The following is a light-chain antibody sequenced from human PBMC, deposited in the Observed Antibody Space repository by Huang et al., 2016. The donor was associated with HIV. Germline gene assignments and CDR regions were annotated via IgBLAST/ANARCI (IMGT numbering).Light chain of an antibody. J-gene: IGKJ4*01. CDR3: QQHHSWLT. Sequence: IVLTQSPATLSWYLGERVTLSCRASQSISNHLAWYQQRPGQAPRLLIYYASNRVDGVPARFSGSGSGTDFTLTISSLEPEDFALYYCQQHHSWLTFGGGTKLEVK. V-gene: IGKV3-11*01. CDR2: YAS. CDR1: QSISNH.